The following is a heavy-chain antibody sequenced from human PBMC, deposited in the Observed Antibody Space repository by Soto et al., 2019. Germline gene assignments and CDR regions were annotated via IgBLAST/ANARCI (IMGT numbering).Heavy chain of an antibody. J-gene: IGHJ4*02. CDR3: ARESMGAKGADH. D-gene: IGHD1-26*01. CDR2: IIPIIGVT. CDR1: GDTFNSYV. Sequence: QVQLVQSGAEVKRPGSSVKVSCESSGDTFNSYVISWVRQAPGQGLEWMGGIIPIIGVTHYAQKFQGRVTIGALRSPGPAYLAMTNLGSEDTALYYCARESMGAKGADHWGQGTLVTVSS. V-gene: IGHV1-69*17.